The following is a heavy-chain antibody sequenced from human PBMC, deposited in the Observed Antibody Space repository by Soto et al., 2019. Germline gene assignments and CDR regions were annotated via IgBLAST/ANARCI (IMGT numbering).Heavy chain of an antibody. CDR2: INHSGST. J-gene: IGHJ4*02. V-gene: IGHV4-34*01. CDR3: ARGVGTAMSFDY. CDR1: GGSFSGYY. D-gene: IGHD5-18*01. Sequence: QVQLQQWGAGLLKPSETLSLTCAVYGGSFSGYYWSWIRQPPGKGLEWIGEINHSGSTNYNPSLKSRVTVSVDTSKNQFSLKLSSVTAADTAVYSCARGVGTAMSFDYWGQGTLVTVS.